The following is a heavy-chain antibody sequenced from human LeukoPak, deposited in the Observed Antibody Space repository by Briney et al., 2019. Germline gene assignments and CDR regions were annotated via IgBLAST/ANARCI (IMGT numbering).Heavy chain of an antibody. CDR2: IYYSGST. V-gene: IGHV4-39*02. Sequence: SETLSLTCTVSGGSISSSSYYWGWIRQPPGKGLEWIGSIYYSGSTYYNPSLKSRVTISVDTSKNQFSLQLNSVTPEDTAVYYCAREGIVGATRGGDYYYYMDVWGKGTTVTVSS. D-gene: IGHD1-26*01. CDR1: GGSISSSSYY. J-gene: IGHJ6*03. CDR3: AREGIVGATRGGDYYYYMDV.